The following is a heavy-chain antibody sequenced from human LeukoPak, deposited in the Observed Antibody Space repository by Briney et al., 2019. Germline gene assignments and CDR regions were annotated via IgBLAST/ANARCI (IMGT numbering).Heavy chain of an antibody. Sequence: GGSLRLSCAASGFTLGDHYMDWVRQAPGKGLEWVSGISPSGDITYYADSVKGRFSISRDNSENTLYLQMNGLRADDTAVYSCAKSFTSSSSDYWGQGTLVTVSS. V-gene: IGHV3-23*01. CDR1: GFTLGDHY. CDR2: ISPSGDIT. D-gene: IGHD6-13*01. CDR3: AKSFTSSSSDY. J-gene: IGHJ4*02.